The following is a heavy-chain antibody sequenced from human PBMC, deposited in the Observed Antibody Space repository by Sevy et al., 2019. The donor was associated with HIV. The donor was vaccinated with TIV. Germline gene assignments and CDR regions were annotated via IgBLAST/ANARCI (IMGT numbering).Heavy chain of an antibody. Sequence: SETLSLTCAVSGGYLNIGGYSWSWIRQPPGKGLEWIGSIYHGGDTDYNPSLKSRITMSLDRSKNQFSLKLSSVTAADTAMYYCARGVSDFWSGPGLWGQGTLVTVSS. D-gene: IGHD3-3*01. CDR3: ARGVSDFWSGPGL. V-gene: IGHV4-30-2*01. CDR1: GGYLNIGGYS. CDR2: IYHGGDT. J-gene: IGHJ4*02.